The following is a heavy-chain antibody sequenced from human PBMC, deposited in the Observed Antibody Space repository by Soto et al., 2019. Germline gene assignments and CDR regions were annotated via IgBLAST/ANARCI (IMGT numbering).Heavy chain of an antibody. Sequence: EVQLLESGGGLVQPGGSLRLSCVASGFTFSRYVMTWVRQAPGKGLEWVSTINSNGGSTYYTDSVKGRFTISRDNSKNSLYLQMNGMRAEDTAVYFCARVPDLDYGSRTSCLYYFDYWGQGALVTVSS. CDR1: GFTFSRYV. V-gene: IGHV3-23*01. CDR3: ARVPDLDYGSRTSCLYYFDY. CDR2: INSNGGST. J-gene: IGHJ4*02. D-gene: IGHD2-2*01.